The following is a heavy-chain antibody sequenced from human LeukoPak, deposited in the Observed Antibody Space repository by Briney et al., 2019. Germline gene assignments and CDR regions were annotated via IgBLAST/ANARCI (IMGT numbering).Heavy chain of an antibody. J-gene: IGHJ5*02. V-gene: IGHV4-38-2*01. CDR3: ARGWGAILKYSYGLFDP. Sequence: PSETLSLTCAVSGYSISSGYYWGWIRQPPGKGLEWIGEINHSGSTNYNPSLKSRVTISVDTSKNQFSLKLSSVTAADTAVYYCARGWGAILKYSYGLFDPWGQGTLVTVSS. D-gene: IGHD5-18*01. CDR2: INHSGST. CDR1: GYSISSGYY.